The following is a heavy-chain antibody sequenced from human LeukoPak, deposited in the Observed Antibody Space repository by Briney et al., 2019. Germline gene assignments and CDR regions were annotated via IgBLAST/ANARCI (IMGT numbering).Heavy chain of an antibody. CDR1: GGSISSSCHY. Sequence: SETLSLTCTVSGGSISSSCHYWGWNRQPPGKGLVGIGSIYYSGATYYNPSLKSRVTISVDTSKNQFSLKLSSVTAADTAVYHCARHSSVTTFVFDYWGQGTPVTVSS. CDR2: IYYSGAT. V-gene: IGHV4-39*01. J-gene: IGHJ4*02. D-gene: IGHD4-17*01. CDR3: ARHSSVTTFVFDY.